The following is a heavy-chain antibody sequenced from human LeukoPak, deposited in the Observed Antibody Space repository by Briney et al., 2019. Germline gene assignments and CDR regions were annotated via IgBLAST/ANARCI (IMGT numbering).Heavy chain of an antibody. V-gene: IGHV3-21*01. D-gene: IGHD2-15*01. J-gene: IGHJ6*02. CDR3: AREMVVVVAATHYYYGMDV. CDR2: ISSSSSYI. Sequence: GGSLRLSCAASGFTFSSYSMNWVRQAPGKGLEWVSSISSSSSYIYYADSVKGRFTIPRDNAKNSLYLQMNSLRAEDTAVYYCAREMVVVVAATHYYYGMDVWGQGTTVTVSS. CDR1: GFTFSSYS.